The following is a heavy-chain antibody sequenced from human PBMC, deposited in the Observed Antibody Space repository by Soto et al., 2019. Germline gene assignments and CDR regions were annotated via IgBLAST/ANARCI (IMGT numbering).Heavy chain of an antibody. CDR1: VYTFPNYV. V-gene: IGHV1-18*01. D-gene: IGHD3-10*01. CDR2: INVYNGNT. J-gene: IGHJ5*02. CDR3: ARGVGSGSYYNQYNWFDP. Sequence: ASVKVSCKASVYTFPNYVIIWVRQAPGQGLEWMGWINVYNGNTKYAQKVQGRVTMTTDTSTSTAYMELRSLRSDDTAVYYCARGVGSGSYYNQYNWFDPWGQG.